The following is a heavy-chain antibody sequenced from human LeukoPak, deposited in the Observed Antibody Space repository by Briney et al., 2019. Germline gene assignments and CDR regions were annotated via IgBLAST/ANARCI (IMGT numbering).Heavy chain of an antibody. Sequence: GEPLKISCEASGYRFSYYWIAWVRQMPGKGLEWMGVIYPYDSHTSYSPSFQGQVTISADKSISTAYLQWSSLKASDSAMYFCARLPNSGADLTWFDPWGQGTLVTVSS. CDR3: ARLPNSGADLTWFDP. V-gene: IGHV5-51*01. D-gene: IGHD3-10*01. CDR2: IYPYDSHT. CDR1: GYRFSYYW. J-gene: IGHJ5*02.